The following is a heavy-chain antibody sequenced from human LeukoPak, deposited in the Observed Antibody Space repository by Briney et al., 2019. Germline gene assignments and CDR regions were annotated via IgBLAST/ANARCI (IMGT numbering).Heavy chain of an antibody. D-gene: IGHD3-22*01. V-gene: IGHV1-2*02. J-gene: IGHJ4*02. CDR1: GYTFTGHY. CDR2: INPNSGGT. Sequence: ASVKVSCKASGYTFTGHYMHWVRQAPGQGLEWMGWINPNSGGTNYAQKFQGRVTMTRDTSISTAYMELSRLRSDDTAVYYCARDFPRHYSDSSGLPDYWGQGTLVTVSS. CDR3: ARDFPRHYSDSSGLPDY.